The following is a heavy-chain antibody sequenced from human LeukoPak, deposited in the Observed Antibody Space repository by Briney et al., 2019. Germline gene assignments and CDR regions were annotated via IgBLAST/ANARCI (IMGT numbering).Heavy chain of an antibody. CDR2: INPNSGGT. CDR3: ASVLTGDAFDI. D-gene: IGHD7-27*01. Sequence: ASVKVSCTASGYTFTGYYMHWVRQAPGQGLEWMGWINPNSGGTKYAQKFQGRVTMTRDTSISTAYMELTRLTSDDTALYYCASVLTGDAFDIWGQGTMVTVSS. CDR1: GYTFTGYY. V-gene: IGHV1-2*02. J-gene: IGHJ3*02.